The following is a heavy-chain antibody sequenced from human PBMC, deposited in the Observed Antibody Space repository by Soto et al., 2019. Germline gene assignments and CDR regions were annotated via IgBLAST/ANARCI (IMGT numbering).Heavy chain of an antibody. CDR1: GFTFSSYS. CDR3: ARERQQLASYYYYGMDV. CDR2: ISSSSSYI. J-gene: IGHJ6*02. Sequence: EVQLVESGGGLVKPGGSLRLSCAASGFTFSSYSMNWVRQAPGKGLEWVSSISSSSSYIYYADSVKGRFTISRDNAKNSRYLQMNSLRAEDTAVYYCARERQQLASYYYYGMDVWGQGTTVTVSS. V-gene: IGHV3-21*01. D-gene: IGHD6-13*01.